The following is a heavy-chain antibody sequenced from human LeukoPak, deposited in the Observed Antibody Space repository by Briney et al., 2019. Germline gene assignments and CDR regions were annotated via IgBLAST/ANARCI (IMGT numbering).Heavy chain of an antibody. V-gene: IGHV4-4*07. CDR1: GGSISSYY. CDR2: IYTSGST. D-gene: IGHD6-13*01. J-gene: IGHJ6*03. CDR3: ARSHYSSPRNYYYMDV. Sequence: PSETLSLTCTVSGGSISSYYWSWIRQPAGKGLEWIGRIYTSGSTNYNPSLKSRVTMSVDTSKNQFSLKLSSVTAADTAVYYCARSHYSSPRNYYYMDVWGKGTTVTVSS.